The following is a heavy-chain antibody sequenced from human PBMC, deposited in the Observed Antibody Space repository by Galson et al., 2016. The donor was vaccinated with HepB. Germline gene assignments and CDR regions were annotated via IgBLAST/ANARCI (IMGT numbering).Heavy chain of an antibody. J-gene: IGHJ3*01. V-gene: IGHV3-23*01. CDR3: SKAYSGGSPYRAFDF. CDR1: GFSFSTYT. Sequence: SLRLSCAASGFSFSTYTMGWVRQAPGKGLEWVSTFDFHTGWTLYADSVKGLFTISRDTSKNTLYLQMNSLRVEDTAIYYCSKAYSGGSPYRAFDFGGQGTVVTVSP. CDR2: FDFHTGWT. D-gene: IGHD2-15*01.